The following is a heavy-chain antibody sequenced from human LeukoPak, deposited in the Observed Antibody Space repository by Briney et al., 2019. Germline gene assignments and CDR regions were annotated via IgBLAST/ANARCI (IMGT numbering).Heavy chain of an antibody. D-gene: IGHD3-9*01. Sequence: GGSLRLSCAASGFTFSSYAMSWVRQAPGKGLEWVSAISGSGGSTYYADSVKGRFTISRDNSKNTLYLQMNSLRAEDTAVYYCAKGSDKFRHFDWVLFQIDYWGQGTLVTVSS. J-gene: IGHJ4*02. CDR1: GFTFSSYA. V-gene: IGHV3-23*01. CDR3: AKGSDKFRHFDWVLFQIDY. CDR2: ISGSGGST.